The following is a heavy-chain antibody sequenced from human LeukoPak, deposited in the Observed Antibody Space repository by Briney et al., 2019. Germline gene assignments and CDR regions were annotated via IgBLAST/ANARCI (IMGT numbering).Heavy chain of an antibody. CDR2: IYYSGST. Sequence: SETLSLTCTVSGYSISSGYYWAWIRQPPGKGLEWIGSIYYSGSTYYNPSLKSRVTISVDTSKNQFSLKLSSVTAADTAVYYCVIVNAVSVAGSRADYWGQGTLVTVSS. D-gene: IGHD6-19*01. CDR1: GYSISSGYY. CDR3: VIVNAVSVAGSRADY. V-gene: IGHV4-38-2*02. J-gene: IGHJ4*02.